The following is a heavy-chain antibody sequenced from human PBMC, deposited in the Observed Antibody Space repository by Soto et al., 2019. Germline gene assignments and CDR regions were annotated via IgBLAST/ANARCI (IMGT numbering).Heavy chain of an antibody. D-gene: IGHD1-26*01. CDR3: AIDNVEMGMGYYGMDV. Sequence: SVKVSCKASGGTLSSYAFSWVRQAPGQGLEWMGGIIPIFGTANYAQKFQGRATNNANESTSTPYMELSSLRSEDTAVYYCAIDNVEMGMGYYGMDVWGQGTTVTVSS. CDR2: IIPIFGTA. J-gene: IGHJ6*02. V-gene: IGHV1-69*01. CDR1: GGTLSSYA.